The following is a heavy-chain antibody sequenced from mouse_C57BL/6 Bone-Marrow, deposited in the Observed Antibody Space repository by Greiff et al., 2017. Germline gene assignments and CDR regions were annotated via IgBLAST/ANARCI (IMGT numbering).Heavy chain of an antibody. V-gene: IGHV5-9*01. CDR3: ARHEEDTTGFAY. D-gene: IGHD2-12*01. CDR1: GFTFSSYT. Sequence: EVMLVESGGGLVKPGGSLKLSCAASGFTFSSYTMSWVRQTPEKRLEWVATISGGGGNTYYPDSVKGRFTISRDNAKNTLYLQMSSLRSEDTALYYCARHEEDTTGFAYWGQGTLVTVSA. J-gene: IGHJ3*01. CDR2: ISGGGGNT.